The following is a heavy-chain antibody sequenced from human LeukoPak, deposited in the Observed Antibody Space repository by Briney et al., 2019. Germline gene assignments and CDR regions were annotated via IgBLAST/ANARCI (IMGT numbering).Heavy chain of an antibody. J-gene: IGHJ3*02. Sequence: GGSLRLSCAASGFTFSSYAMSWVRQAPGKGLEWVSAISGSGGSTYYADSVQGRFTISRDNAKNSLYLQMNSLRAEDTAVYYCVRDGDYDFWSGYYGGPDAFDIWGQGTMVTVSS. CDR3: VRDGDYDFWSGYYGGPDAFDI. CDR1: GFTFSSYA. V-gene: IGHV3-23*01. CDR2: ISGSGGST. D-gene: IGHD3-3*01.